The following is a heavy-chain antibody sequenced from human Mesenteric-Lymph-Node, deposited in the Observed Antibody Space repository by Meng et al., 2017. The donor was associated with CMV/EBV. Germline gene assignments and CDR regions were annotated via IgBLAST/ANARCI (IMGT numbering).Heavy chain of an antibody. CDR3: ARDGVAARPGWFDP. J-gene: IGHJ5*02. Sequence: GSLRLSCAVYGGSFSGYYWSWIRQPPGKGLEWIGEINHSGSTNYNPSLKSRVTISVDTSKNQFSLKLSSVTAADTAVYYCARDGVAARPGWFDPWGQGTLVTVSS. CDR2: INHSGST. CDR1: GGSFSGYY. D-gene: IGHD6-6*01. V-gene: IGHV4-34*01.